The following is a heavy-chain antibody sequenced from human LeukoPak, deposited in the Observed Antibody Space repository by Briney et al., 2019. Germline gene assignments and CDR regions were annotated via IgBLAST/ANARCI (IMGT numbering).Heavy chain of an antibody. J-gene: IGHJ3*02. D-gene: IGHD3-22*01. CDR1: GFTFSAYA. CDR3: ARDGLYDSSGYHNPDAFDI. CDR2: ISSSSTYI. V-gene: IGHV3-21*01. Sequence: VGSLRLSCAASGFTFSAYAMNWVRQAPGKGLEWVSSISSSSTYIYYADSVKGRFIISRDNAKNSLYLQMNSLRAEDTAVYHCARDGLYDSSGYHNPDAFDIWGQGTMVTVSS.